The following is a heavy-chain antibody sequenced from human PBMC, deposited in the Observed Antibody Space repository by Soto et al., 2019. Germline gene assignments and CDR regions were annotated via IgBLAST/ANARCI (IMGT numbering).Heavy chain of an antibody. J-gene: IGHJ6*04. CDR3: ERVPDASLTAMVSNYYYYGMDV. V-gene: IGHV5-10-1*01. Sequence: LGESLKISCKCSGYSFTIYWISWVRQMPGKGLEWMGWIDPSDSYTNYSPSFQGHVTISADKSISTAYLQWSSLKASDTAMYYCERVPDASLTAMVSNYYYYGMDVWGKGTTVTVPS. D-gene: IGHD5-18*01. CDR2: IDPSDSYT. CDR1: GYSFTIYW.